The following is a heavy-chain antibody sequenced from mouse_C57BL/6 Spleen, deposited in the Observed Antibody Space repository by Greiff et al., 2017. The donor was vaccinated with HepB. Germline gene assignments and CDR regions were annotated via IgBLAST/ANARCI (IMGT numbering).Heavy chain of an antibody. CDR3: AREALTGTFDY. CDR2: INYDGSST. V-gene: IGHV5-16*01. D-gene: IGHD4-1*01. Sequence: EVKLMESEGGLVQPGRSMKLSCTASGFTFSDYYMAWVRQVPEKGLEWVANINYDGSSTYYLDSLKSRFIISRDNAKNILYLQMSSLKSEDTATYYCAREALTGTFDYWGQGTTLTVSS. CDR1: GFTFSDYY. J-gene: IGHJ2*01.